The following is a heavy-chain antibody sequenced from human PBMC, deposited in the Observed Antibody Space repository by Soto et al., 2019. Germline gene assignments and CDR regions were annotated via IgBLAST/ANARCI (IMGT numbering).Heavy chain of an antibody. CDR3: ARWNSWPKRFDP. CDR2: IYYSGST. CDR1: GGSISSGGYY. J-gene: IGHJ5*02. V-gene: IGHV4-31*03. Sequence: QVQLQESGPGLVKPSQTLSLTCTVSGGSISSGGYYWSWNRQHPGKGLEWIGYIYYSGSTYYNPSLKSRVTISVDTSKNQFSLKLSSVTAADTAVYYCARWNSWPKRFDPWGQGTLVTVSS. D-gene: IGHD1-1*01.